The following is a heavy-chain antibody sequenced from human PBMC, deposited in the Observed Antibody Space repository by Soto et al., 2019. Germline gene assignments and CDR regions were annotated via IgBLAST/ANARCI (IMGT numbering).Heavy chain of an antibody. J-gene: IGHJ6*02. V-gene: IGHV4-34*01. CDR1: GGSFSGYY. CDR2: INHSGST. CDR3: ARRHMGIYYGMDV. Sequence: PSETLSLTCAVYGGSFSGYYWSWIRQPPGKGLEWIGEINHSGSTNYNPSLKSRVTISVDTSKNQFSLKLSSVTAADTAVYYCARRHMGIYYGMDVWGQGTMVTVSS. D-gene: IGHD2-21*01.